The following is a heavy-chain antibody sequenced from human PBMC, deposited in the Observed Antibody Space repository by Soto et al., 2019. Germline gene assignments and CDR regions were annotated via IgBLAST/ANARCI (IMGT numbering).Heavy chain of an antibody. J-gene: IGHJ4*02. D-gene: IGHD1-26*01. CDR2: IYYSGST. Sequence: QVQLQESGPGLVKPSDTLSLTCAVSGYSISSTNWWGWIRQPPGKGLEWIGYIYYSGSTYYNPSLKRRATMSVDTSKNQFSLKLSSVTAVDTAVYYCARSNWPSWELFDYWGQGTLVTVSS. CDR1: GYSISSTNW. CDR3: ARSNWPSWELFDY. V-gene: IGHV4-28*01.